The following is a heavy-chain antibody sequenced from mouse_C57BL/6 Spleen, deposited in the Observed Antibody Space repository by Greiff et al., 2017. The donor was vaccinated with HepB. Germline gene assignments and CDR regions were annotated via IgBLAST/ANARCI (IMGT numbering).Heavy chain of an antibody. CDR3: ARLGDYPPYYAMDY. V-gene: IGHV1-82*01. CDR1: GYAFSSSW. CDR2: IYPGDGDT. J-gene: IGHJ4*01. D-gene: IGHD2-4*01. Sequence: VKLVESGPELVKPGASVKISCKASGYAFSSSWMNWVKQRPGKGLEWIGRIYPGDGDTNYNGKFKGKATLTADKSSSTAYMQLSSLTSEDSAVYFCARLGDYPPYYAMDYWGQGTSVTVSS.